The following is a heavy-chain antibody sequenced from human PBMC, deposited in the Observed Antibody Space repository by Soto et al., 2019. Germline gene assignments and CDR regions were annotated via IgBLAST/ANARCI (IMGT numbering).Heavy chain of an antibody. D-gene: IGHD7-27*01. J-gene: IGHJ4*02. CDR2: MNPNSGNT. V-gene: IGHV1-8*01. CDR3: ARGPRNWGVDY. CDR1: GYTFTSYD. Sequence: QVQLVQSGAEVKKPGASVKVSCKAAGYTFTSYDINWVRQATGQGFEWMGWMNPNSGNTGFAQKFQGRVTMTRDTSISTAVMELSSLRSEDTAVYYCARGPRNWGVDYWGQGTLVTVSS.